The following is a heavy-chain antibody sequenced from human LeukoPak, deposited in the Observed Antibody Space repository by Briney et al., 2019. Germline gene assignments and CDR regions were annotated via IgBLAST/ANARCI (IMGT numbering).Heavy chain of an antibody. D-gene: IGHD4-11*01. Sequence: GGSLRLSCAASGFTFDDYGMTWVRQTPGRGLEWVSGINWNGGSTGYADSVKGRFTISRDNANNSLYLQMNSLRAEDTALYYCAKVASNYDFDYWGQGTLVTVSS. J-gene: IGHJ4*02. CDR2: INWNGGST. V-gene: IGHV3-20*04. CDR3: AKVASNYDFDY. CDR1: GFTFDDYG.